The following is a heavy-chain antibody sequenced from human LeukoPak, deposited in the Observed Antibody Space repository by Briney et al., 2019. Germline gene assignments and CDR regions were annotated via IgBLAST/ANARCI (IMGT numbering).Heavy chain of an antibody. D-gene: IGHD1-1*01. CDR2: IFYSGST. Sequence: PSEILSLACTVSGGSISSYYWSWIRQPPGKGLEWIGYIFYSGSTNYNPSLKSRVTISVDTSKNQFSLKLSSVTAADTAVYYCAITTGTSSFDAFDIWGQGTMVTVSS. J-gene: IGHJ3*02. CDR3: AITTGTSSFDAFDI. CDR1: GGSISSYY. V-gene: IGHV4-59*01.